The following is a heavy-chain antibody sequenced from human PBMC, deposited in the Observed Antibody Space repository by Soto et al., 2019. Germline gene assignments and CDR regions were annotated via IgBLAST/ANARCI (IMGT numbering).Heavy chain of an antibody. D-gene: IGHD2-15*01. Sequence: ASVKVSCKASGYTFTSYAISWVRQAPGQGLEWMGGIIPIFGTANYAQKFQGRVTITADESTSTAYMELSSLRSEDTAVYYCARALCSGGSCYRKADYYYYYGMDVWGQGTTVTVSS. CDR1: GYTFTSYA. J-gene: IGHJ6*02. V-gene: IGHV1-69*13. CDR3: ARALCSGGSCYRKADYYYYYGMDV. CDR2: IIPIFGTA.